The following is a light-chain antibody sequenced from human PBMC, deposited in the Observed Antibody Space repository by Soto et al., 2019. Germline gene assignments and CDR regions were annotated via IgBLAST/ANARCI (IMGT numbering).Light chain of an antibody. CDR3: LQDYNNLT. Sequence: AIEMTQSPSSLSASGGDRVTITCRASQGIGSDLAWYQQRPGKAPKLLIYAVSILQNGVPSRFSGSGSGTDFTLTISSLQPEDFATNYCLQDYNNLTFGGGTKVEIK. J-gene: IGKJ4*01. V-gene: IGKV1-6*01. CDR2: AVS. CDR1: QGIGSD.